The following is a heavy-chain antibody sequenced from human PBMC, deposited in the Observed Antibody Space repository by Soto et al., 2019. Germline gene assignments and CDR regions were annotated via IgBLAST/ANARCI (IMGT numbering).Heavy chain of an antibody. CDR3: AREKLRYWTGGLDY. V-gene: IGHV4-34*01. CDR2: INHSGST. J-gene: IGHJ4*02. D-gene: IGHD3-9*01. CDR1: GGSISSGGYS. Sequence: SETLSLTCAVSGGSISSGGYSWSWIRQPPGKGLEWIGEINHSGSTNYNPSLKSRVTISVDTSKNQFSLKLSSVTAADTAVYYCAREKLRYWTGGLDYWGQGTLVTVSS.